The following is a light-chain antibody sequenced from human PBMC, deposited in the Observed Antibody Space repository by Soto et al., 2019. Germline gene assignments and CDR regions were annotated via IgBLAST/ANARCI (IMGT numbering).Light chain of an antibody. J-gene: IGKJ4*01. V-gene: IGKV3-20*01. CDR1: QSVSSSY. CDR2: GAS. Sequence: EIVLTQSPGTLSLSPGERATLSCRASQSVSSSYLAWYQQKPGQAPRLLIYGASSRATGIPDRFSGSGSGTDCTLTISRLEPEVFEVYYCQQYGSSPRLTFGGGTKVEIK. CDR3: QQYGSSPRLT.